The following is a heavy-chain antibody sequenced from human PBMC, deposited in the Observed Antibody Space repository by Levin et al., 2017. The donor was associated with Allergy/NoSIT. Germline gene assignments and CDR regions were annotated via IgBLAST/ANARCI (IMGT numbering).Heavy chain of an antibody. Sequence: GESLKISCAASGFTFSSYAMHWVRQAPGKGLEWVAVISYDGSNKYYADSVKGRFTISRDNSKNTLYLQMNSLRAEDTAVYYCARCYSATRYYYYGMDVWGQGTTVTVSS. CDR1: GFTFSSYA. CDR2: ISYDGSNK. CDR3: ARCYSATRYYYYGMDV. D-gene: IGHD2-15*01. J-gene: IGHJ6*02. V-gene: IGHV3-30*04.